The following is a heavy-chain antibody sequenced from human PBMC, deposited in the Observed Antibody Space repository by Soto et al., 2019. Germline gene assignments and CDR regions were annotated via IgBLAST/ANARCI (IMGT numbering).Heavy chain of an antibody. D-gene: IGHD6-6*01. CDR3: ARDTRPRGDYPLDY. Sequence: GGSLRLSCAASGFIFSNYAMGWVRQAPGKGLDWVSAITGSSGDTYYVDSVKGRFTISRDNAKNTLYLQMNSLRAEDTAVYYCARDTRPRGDYPLDYWGQGTLVTVSS. CDR2: ITGSSGDT. CDR1: GFIFSNYA. J-gene: IGHJ4*02. V-gene: IGHV3-23*01.